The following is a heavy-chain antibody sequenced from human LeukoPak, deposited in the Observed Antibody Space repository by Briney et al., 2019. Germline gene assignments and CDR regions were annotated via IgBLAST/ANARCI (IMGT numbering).Heavy chain of an antibody. J-gene: IGHJ3*02. V-gene: IGHV1-18*01. CDR1: GYTFTSYG. D-gene: IGHD4-11*01. CDR3: ARDEPVTTYDAFDI. Sequence: ASVKVSCKASGYTFTSYGISWVRQAPGQGLEWMGWISAYNGNTNYAQKLQGRVTMTTDTSTSTAYMELRSLRSDDTAVYYCARDEPVTTYDAFDIWGQGTMVTVSS. CDR2: ISAYNGNT.